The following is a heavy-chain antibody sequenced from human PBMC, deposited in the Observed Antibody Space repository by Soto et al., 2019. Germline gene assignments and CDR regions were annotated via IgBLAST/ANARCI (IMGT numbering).Heavy chain of an antibody. D-gene: IGHD6-13*01. J-gene: IGHJ5*02. V-gene: IGHV1-69*13. CDR1: GGTFSSYA. Sequence: ASVKVSCKASGGTFSSYAISWVRQAPGQGLEWMGGIIPIFGTANYAQKFQGRVTITADESTSTAYMELSSLRSEDTAVYYCARDPDIALIAAAGPFDPWGQGTLVTVSS. CDR3: ARDPDIALIAAAGPFDP. CDR2: IIPIFGTA.